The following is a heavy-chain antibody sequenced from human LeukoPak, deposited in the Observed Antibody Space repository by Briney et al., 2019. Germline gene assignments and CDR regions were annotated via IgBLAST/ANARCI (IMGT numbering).Heavy chain of an antibody. J-gene: IGHJ4*02. V-gene: IGHV4-39*02. CDR3: ASDKGYSNNYFDY. Sequence: PSETLSLTCTVSGGSISTTGYYWAWIRQPPGKGLQWIASIYYSGSTYYNSSLKSRVTISVDTSKSQFSLKLSSMTAADTAVYYCASDKGYSNNYFDYWGQGTPVTVSS. CDR1: GGSISTTGYY. CDR2: IYYSGST. D-gene: IGHD6-13*01.